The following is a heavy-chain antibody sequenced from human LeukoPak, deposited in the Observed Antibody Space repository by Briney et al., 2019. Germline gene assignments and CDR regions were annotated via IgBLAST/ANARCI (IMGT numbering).Heavy chain of an antibody. J-gene: IGHJ4*02. CDR1: GFTFSSYS. Sequence: TGGSLRLSCAASGFTFSSYSMNWVRQAPGKGLEWVSSISSSSSYIYYADSVKGRFTISRDNAKNSLYLQMNSLRAEDTAVYYCARDYDFWSDIDYWGQGTLVTVSS. D-gene: IGHD3-3*01. CDR2: ISSSSSYI. CDR3: ARDYDFWSDIDY. V-gene: IGHV3-21*01.